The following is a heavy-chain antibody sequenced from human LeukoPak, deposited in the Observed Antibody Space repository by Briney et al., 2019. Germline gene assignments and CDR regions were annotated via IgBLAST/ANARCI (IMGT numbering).Heavy chain of an antibody. CDR2: INSNSGGT. J-gene: IGHJ4*02. V-gene: IGHV1-2*02. CDR3: ARLRYGSWIPFDY. Sequence: ASVKVSCKASGYTFTGYYMNWVRQAPGLGLEWMGWINSNSGGTNYAQKFQGRVTMTRDTSISAAYMELSSLKSDDTAVYYCARLRYGSWIPFDYWGQGTLVTVSS. D-gene: IGHD6-13*01. CDR1: GYTFTGYY.